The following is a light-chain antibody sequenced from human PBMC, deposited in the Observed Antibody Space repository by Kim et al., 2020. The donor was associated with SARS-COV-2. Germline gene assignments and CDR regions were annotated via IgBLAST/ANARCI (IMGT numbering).Light chain of an antibody. J-gene: IGKJ3*01. CDR1: QSVSSY. V-gene: IGKV3-11*01. Sequence: PGERATLSCRASQSVSSYFAWYQQKPGQAPRLLIYDASNRATGIPARFSGSGSGTDFTLTISSLEPEDFAVYYCQQQSNWPPIFTFGPGTKVDIK. CDR3: QQQSNWPPIFT. CDR2: DAS.